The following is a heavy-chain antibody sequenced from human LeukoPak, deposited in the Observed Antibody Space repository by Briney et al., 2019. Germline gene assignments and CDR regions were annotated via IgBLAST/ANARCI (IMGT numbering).Heavy chain of an antibody. CDR2: IYYSGST. CDR3: ARDRGYDSLYYYYGMDV. V-gene: IGHV4-39*07. J-gene: IGHJ6*02. Sequence: SETLSLTCTVSGGSISSSSYYWGWIRQPPGKGLEWIGSIYYSGSTYYNPSLKSRVTISVDTSKNQFSLKLSSVTAADTAVYYCARDRGYDSLYYYYGMDVWGQGTTVTVSS. CDR1: GGSISSSSYY. D-gene: IGHD5-12*01.